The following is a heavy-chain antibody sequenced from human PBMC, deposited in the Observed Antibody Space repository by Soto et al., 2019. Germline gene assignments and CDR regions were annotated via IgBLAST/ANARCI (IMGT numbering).Heavy chain of an antibody. J-gene: IGHJ4*02. CDR1: GVTFSSYS. Sequence: PGGSLRRSCASSGVTFSSYSMNWVRQAPGKGLEWVSYISSSSSTIYYADSVKGRFTISRDNAKNSLYLQMNSLRAEDTAVYYCARGYSSSWYGGVFDYWGQGTLVTVSS. D-gene: IGHD6-13*01. CDR2: ISSSSSTI. V-gene: IGHV3-48*01. CDR3: ARGYSSSWYGGVFDY.